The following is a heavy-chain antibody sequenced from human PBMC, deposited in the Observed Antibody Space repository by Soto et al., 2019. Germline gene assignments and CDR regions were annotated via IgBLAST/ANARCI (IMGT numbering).Heavy chain of an antibody. CDR3: ALDHSIYDPNLFDP. CDR1: GGTFSSYA. V-gene: IGHV1-69*13. J-gene: IGHJ5*02. D-gene: IGHD2-15*01. Sequence: SVKVSCKASGGTFSSYAISWVRQAPGQGLEWMGGIIPIFGTANYAQKFQGRVTITADESTSTAYMELSSLRSEDTAVYYCALDHSIYDPNLFDPRGQGTLVTVSS. CDR2: IIPIFGTA.